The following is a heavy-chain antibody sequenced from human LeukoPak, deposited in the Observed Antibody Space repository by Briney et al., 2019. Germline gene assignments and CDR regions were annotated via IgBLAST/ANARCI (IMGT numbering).Heavy chain of an antibody. Sequence: GGSLRLSCAAPGFTFNAYGMHWVRQAPGKGLEWVAYIQYDGSNQQYADSVKGRFSISRDSSKNILYLQMNSLRAEDTAVYYCAKGSGYAVSDAFDIWGQGTMVTVSS. CDR3: AKGSGYAVSDAFDI. CDR2: IQYDGSNQ. J-gene: IGHJ3*02. CDR1: GFTFNAYG. V-gene: IGHV3-30*02. D-gene: IGHD3-3*01.